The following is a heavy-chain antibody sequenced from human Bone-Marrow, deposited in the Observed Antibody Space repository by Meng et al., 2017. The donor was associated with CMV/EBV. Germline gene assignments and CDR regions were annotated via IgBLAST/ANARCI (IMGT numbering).Heavy chain of an antibody. CDR1: GGSISSYY. CDR2: IYYSGST. J-gene: IGHJ4*02. CDR3: ARDEGGYFDY. V-gene: IGHV4-59*01. Sequence: SETLSLTCTVSGGSISSYYWSWIRQPPGKGLEWIGCIYYSGSTNYNPSLKSRVTISVDTSKNQFSLKLSSVTAADTAVYYCARDEGGYFDYWGQGPLVTGSS.